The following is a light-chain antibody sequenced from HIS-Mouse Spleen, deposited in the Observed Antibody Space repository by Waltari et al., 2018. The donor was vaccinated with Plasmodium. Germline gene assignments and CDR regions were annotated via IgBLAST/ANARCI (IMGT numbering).Light chain of an antibody. CDR3: YSTDSSGNHRV. V-gene: IGLV3-10*01. CDR1: ALPQHY. J-gene: IGLJ3*02. Sequence: SSELTQPPSASVSPGQTARITCSGAALPQHYQYVYQQKSGPAPVLVIYEDSKRPSGIPERFSGSSSGTMATLTISGAQVEDEADYYCYSTDSSGNHRVFGGGTKLTVL. CDR2: EDS.